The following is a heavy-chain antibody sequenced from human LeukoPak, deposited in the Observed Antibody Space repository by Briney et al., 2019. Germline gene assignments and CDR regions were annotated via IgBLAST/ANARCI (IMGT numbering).Heavy chain of an antibody. CDR1: GGTFSSYA. V-gene: IGHV1-69*04. J-gene: IGHJ3*02. Sequence: ASVKVSCKASGGTFSSYATSWVRQAPGQGLEWMGRIIPILGIANYAQKFQGRVTITADKSTSTAYMELSSLRSEDTAVYYCIIEMATIGAFDIWGQGTMVTVSS. D-gene: IGHD5-24*01. CDR3: IIEMATIGAFDI. CDR2: IIPILGIA.